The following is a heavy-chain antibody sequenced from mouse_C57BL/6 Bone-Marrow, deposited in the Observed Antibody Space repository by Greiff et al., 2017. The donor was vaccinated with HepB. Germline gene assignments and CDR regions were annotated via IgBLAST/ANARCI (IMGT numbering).Heavy chain of an antibody. D-gene: IGHD2-3*01. CDR2: IHPFDSDT. CDR1: GYTFTSYW. J-gene: IGHJ1*03. V-gene: IGHV1-74*01. Sequence: VQLQQPGAELVKPGASVKVSCKASGYTFTSYWMHWVKQRPGQGLEWIGRIHPFDSDTNYNQKFKGKATLTVDKSSSTAYMQLNSLTSEDSAVYYCAIRMVNWYFDVWGTGTTVTVSS. CDR3: AIRMVNWYFDV.